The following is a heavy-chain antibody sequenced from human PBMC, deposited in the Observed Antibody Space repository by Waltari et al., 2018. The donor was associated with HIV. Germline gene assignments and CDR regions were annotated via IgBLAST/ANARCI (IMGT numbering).Heavy chain of an antibody. D-gene: IGHD6-13*01. CDR2: IIPVIGTA. Sequence: QVQLVQSGAEVKKPGSSVKVSCRASGGSCRSYAITWVRQAPGQAREWMGGIIPVIGTANYAKKFQGRVTITADESTSTSYMDLRSLTSEDTAVYYGARILGSSWYNWIDPWGQGTLVTVSS. V-gene: IGHV1-69*12. J-gene: IGHJ5*02. CDR1: GGSCRSYA. CDR3: ARILGSSWYNWIDP.